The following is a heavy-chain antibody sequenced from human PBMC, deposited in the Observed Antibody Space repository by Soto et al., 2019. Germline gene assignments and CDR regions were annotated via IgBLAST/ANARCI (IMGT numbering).Heavy chain of an antibody. CDR3: GRLEGLATISYYFDY. CDR1: DGSSINDKGF. J-gene: IGHJ4*02. CDR2: VYYSGST. Sequence: PLETLCLPWSVADGSSINDKGFWGWNRQPPGKGLEWIGSVYYSGSTYYNPSLESRVTISVDKSKNQFSLKLMSLSAADTAVYYCGRLEGLATISYYFDYWGQGALVTVSS. V-gene: IGHV4-39*01. D-gene: IGHD3-9*01.